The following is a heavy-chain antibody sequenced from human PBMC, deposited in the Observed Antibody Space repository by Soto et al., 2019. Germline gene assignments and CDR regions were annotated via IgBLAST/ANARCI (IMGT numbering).Heavy chain of an antibody. CDR3: AKDIDAVGASTQWRY. D-gene: IGHD1-26*01. V-gene: IGHV3-23*01. CDR1: GFTFRSYA. J-gene: IGHJ4*02. Sequence: GGSLRLCCAASGFTFRSYAMTWVRQAPGKGLEWVSVISGSGGATYYADSVKGRFTISRDNSKNTLYLQMNSLRAEDTAIYYCAKDIDAVGASTQWRYWGQGTLVTVSS. CDR2: ISGSGGAT.